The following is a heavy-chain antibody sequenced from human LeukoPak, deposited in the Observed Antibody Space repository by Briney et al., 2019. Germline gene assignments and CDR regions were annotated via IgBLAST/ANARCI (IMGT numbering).Heavy chain of an antibody. Sequence: TGRSLRLSCAASGFTFSSYGMHWVRQAPGKGLEWVAVIWYDGSNKYYADSVKGRFTISRDNSKNTLYLQMNSLRAEDTAVYYCARDWAPQLGPPNWYFDLWGRGTLVTVSS. J-gene: IGHJ2*01. V-gene: IGHV3-33*01. CDR3: ARDWAPQLGPPNWYFDL. CDR1: GFTFSSYG. D-gene: IGHD6-13*01. CDR2: IWYDGSNK.